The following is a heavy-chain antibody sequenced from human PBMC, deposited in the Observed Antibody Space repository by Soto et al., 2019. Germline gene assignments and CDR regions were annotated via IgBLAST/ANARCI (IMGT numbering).Heavy chain of an antibody. J-gene: IGHJ6*03. V-gene: IGHV3-64*01. D-gene: IGHD6-6*01. CDR2: ISSNGVGT. CDR1: GFTLSGYA. Sequence: EVQLAESGGGLAQPGGSLRLSRAASGFTLSGYAMDWVRQAPGKGQEYVSGISSNGVGTYYANSVQGRFTISRDNSKNTVYLQMGSLRPEDMAVYYCARRARPDFYYMDVWGKGTTVTVSS. CDR3: ARRARPDFYYMDV.